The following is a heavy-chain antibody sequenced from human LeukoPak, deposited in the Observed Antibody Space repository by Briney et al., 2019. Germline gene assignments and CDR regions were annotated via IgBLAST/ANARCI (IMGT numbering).Heavy chain of an antibody. D-gene: IGHD3-10*01. CDR3: ARRDLWFWFFDY. CDR2: IYQNGNT. V-gene: IGHV4-4*02. CDR1: GGSISSSYW. J-gene: IGHJ4*02. Sequence: SGTLALTCDAFGGSISSSYWWSWVRQSPEKGLEWIGEIYQNGNTNYNPSLKSRVTVSIAKSKNQFSLNLSPVTAADTAVYFCARRDLWFWFFDYWGQGTLVTVSS.